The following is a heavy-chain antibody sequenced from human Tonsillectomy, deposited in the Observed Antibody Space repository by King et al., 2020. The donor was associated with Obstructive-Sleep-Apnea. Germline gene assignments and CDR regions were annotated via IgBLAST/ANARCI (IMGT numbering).Heavy chain of an antibody. CDR1: GYSFTGYY. D-gene: IGHD2-15*01. Sequence: QLVQSGAEGKKPGASVKVSCKASGYSFTGYYIHWVLQAPGEGLEWVGWINPNIGGTNDAQKFKGRVTMTRDTSISTAYMELSRLRSDDTAVYYCAKTFKAGYCSGGSCSPKDVWGQGTTVTVSS. J-gene: IGHJ6*02. CDR2: INPNIGGT. V-gene: IGHV1-2*02. CDR3: AKTFKAGYCSGGSCSPKDV.